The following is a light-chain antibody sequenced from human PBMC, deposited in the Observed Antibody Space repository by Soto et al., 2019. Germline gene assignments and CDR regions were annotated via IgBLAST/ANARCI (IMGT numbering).Light chain of an antibody. CDR2: EVT. J-gene: IGLJ1*01. Sequence: QSVLTQPASVSGSPGQSITISCTGTSSDIGGHHFVSWYQQQSGKAPKLVIYEVTDRPSGASDRFSGSKSGNTASLTISGLQPEDEADYYCSSYTSSSLYVFGTGTKVTVL. V-gene: IGLV2-14*01. CDR3: SSYTSSSLYV. CDR1: SSDIGGHHF.